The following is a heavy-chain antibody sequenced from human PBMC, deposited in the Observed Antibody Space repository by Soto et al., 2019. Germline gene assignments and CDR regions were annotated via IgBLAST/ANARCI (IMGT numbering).Heavy chain of an antibody. CDR2: VYNSGST. J-gene: IGHJ4*02. CDR3: ARYRREAVAGYTLDN. D-gene: IGHD1-1*01. Sequence: SETLSLTCTVSGGSISSNYWTWIRQPPGKGLEWFGYVYNSGSTNYNPSLKSRVTISEDTSKSQFSLKVNSMTAADTAVYYCARYRREAVAGYTLDNWGQGILVTVSS. CDR1: GGSISSNY. V-gene: IGHV4-59*01.